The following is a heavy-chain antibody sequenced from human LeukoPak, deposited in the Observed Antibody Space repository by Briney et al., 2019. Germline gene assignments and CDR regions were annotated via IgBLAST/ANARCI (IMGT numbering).Heavy chain of an antibody. CDR1: GGTFSSYG. V-gene: IGHV1-69*13. CDR3: ARTSREMTTSTGYFDY. D-gene: IGHD5-24*01. J-gene: IGHJ4*02. CDR2: IIPIFGTP. Sequence: SVKVSCKASGGTFSSYGISWVRQAPGQGLEWMGGIIPIFGTPNYAQKFQGRVTITADESTSTAYMELSSLRSEDTAVYYCARTSREMTTSTGYFDYWGQGTLVTVSS.